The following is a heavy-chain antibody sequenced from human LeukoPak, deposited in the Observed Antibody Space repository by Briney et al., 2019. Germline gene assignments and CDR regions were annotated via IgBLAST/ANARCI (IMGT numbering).Heavy chain of an antibody. CDR3: ARVEWLANFDY. Sequence: GGSLRLSCAASGFTFSSYEMNWVRQAPGKGLEWVSYISSIGSTIYYADSVKGRFTISRDNAKNPLYLQMNSLRAEDTAVYYCARVEWLANFDYWGQGTPVTVSS. J-gene: IGHJ4*02. CDR1: GFTFSSYE. D-gene: IGHD6-19*01. V-gene: IGHV3-48*03. CDR2: ISSIGSTI.